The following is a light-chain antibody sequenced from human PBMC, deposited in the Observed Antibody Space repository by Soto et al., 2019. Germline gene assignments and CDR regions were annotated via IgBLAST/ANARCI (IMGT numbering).Light chain of an antibody. J-gene: IGKJ2*01. CDR2: ATS. CDR1: QNIFTY. CDR3: QHSYSSPT. V-gene: IGKV1-39*01. Sequence: DIQVTQSPSSLSASVGDRVTITCRASQNIFTYLNWYQQRPGQAPNLLIYATSKLQSGVPSRFSGSGSGTDFTLTISSLQPEDFATYYCQHSYSSPTFGHGTKVDIK.